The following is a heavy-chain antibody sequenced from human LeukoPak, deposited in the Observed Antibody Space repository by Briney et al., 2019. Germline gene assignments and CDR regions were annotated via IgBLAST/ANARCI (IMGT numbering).Heavy chain of an antibody. V-gene: IGHV3-30*18. CDR2: ISSDGSNK. D-gene: IGHD6-19*01. CDR3: AKDPIAVAGNNYYRMDV. CDR1: GFTFSNYG. J-gene: IGHJ6*02. Sequence: PGRSLRLSCAASGFTFSNYGMYWGRQAPGKGLEWVAVISSDGSNKYYGDSVKGRFAISRDNSKDTLYLQMNSLRAEDTAVFYCAKDPIAVAGNNYYRMDVWGQGTTVTVSS.